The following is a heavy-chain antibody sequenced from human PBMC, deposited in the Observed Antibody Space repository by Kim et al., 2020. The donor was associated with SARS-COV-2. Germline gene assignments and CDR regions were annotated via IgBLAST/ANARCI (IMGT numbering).Heavy chain of an antibody. Sequence: GSSTYYAASVQGRFTISRDNPKNTLYLQMNSLRAEDTAVYYCAKDKAIDYWGQGTLVTVSS. CDR3: AKDKAIDY. J-gene: IGHJ4*02. V-gene: IGHV3-23*01. CDR2: GSST.